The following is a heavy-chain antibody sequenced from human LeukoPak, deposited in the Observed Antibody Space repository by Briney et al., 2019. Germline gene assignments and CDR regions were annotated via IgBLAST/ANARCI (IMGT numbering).Heavy chain of an antibody. D-gene: IGHD6-19*01. CDR2: IYTSGST. Sequence: SETLSLTCSVSGASVNSYHWSWIRQPAGKGLEWIGRIYTSGSTNYNPSLKNRVTISVDTSKNQFSLKLSSVTAADTAVYYCAREGQWLYYWGQGTLVTVSS. CDR3: AREGQWLYY. J-gene: IGHJ4*02. V-gene: IGHV4-4*07. CDR1: GASVNSYH.